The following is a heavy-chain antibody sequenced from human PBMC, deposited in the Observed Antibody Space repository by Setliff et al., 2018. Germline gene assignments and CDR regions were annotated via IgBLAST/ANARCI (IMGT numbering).Heavy chain of an antibody. V-gene: IGHV4-59*01. D-gene: IGHD6-13*01. Sequence: SETLSLTCTVSGGSISSYYWSWIRQPPGKGLEWTGYIYYSGSTNYNPSLQSRVTISVDTSKNQFSLKLSSVTAADTAVYYCARDEGSSYFYGMDVWGQGTTVTVSS. CDR1: GGSISSYY. CDR3: ARDEGSSYFYGMDV. CDR2: IYYSGST. J-gene: IGHJ6*02.